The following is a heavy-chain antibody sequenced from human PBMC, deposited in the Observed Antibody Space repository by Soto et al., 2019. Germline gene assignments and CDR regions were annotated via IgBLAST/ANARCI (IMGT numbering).Heavy chain of an antibody. Sequence: QVQLVESGGGVVPPGKSLRLSCAASGFTFSAFGLHWIRQTPGKGLEWVALISFDGTTKYFADSVRGRFTISRDNSKNTLFLQLNSLRVEDTAVYYCARHRDGGTYTYIDTWGQGTLVTVSS. CDR3: ARHRDGGTYTYIDT. CDR2: ISFDGTTK. V-gene: IGHV3-30-3*01. CDR1: GFTFSAFG. D-gene: IGHD1-26*01. J-gene: IGHJ4*02.